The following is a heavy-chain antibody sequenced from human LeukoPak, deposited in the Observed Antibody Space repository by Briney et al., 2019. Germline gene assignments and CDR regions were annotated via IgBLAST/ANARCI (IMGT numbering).Heavy chain of an antibody. Sequence: ASVKVSCKVSGYTLTELSMHWVRQAPGQGLEWMGWINPNSGGTNYAQKFQGRVTMTRDTSISTAYMELSRLRSDDTAVYYCARDDYYDSSGYSFQHWGQGTLVTVSS. D-gene: IGHD3-22*01. J-gene: IGHJ1*01. CDR1: GYTLTELS. V-gene: IGHV1-2*02. CDR3: ARDDYYDSSGYSFQH. CDR2: INPNSGGT.